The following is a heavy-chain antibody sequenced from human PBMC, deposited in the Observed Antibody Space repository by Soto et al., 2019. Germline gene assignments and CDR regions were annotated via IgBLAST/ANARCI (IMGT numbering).Heavy chain of an antibody. CDR3: ARDFVPGRMVRGVSAFDI. Sequence: QVQLVQSGAEVKKSGASVKVSCKASGYTFISYGISWVRQAPGQGLEWVGWISAYNGNTNYAQKVQGRVTVTTDTSTSTAYMELKSLRSDDTAVYYCARDFVPGRMVRGVSAFDIWGQGTMVTVSS. D-gene: IGHD3-10*01. CDR1: GYTFISYG. V-gene: IGHV1-18*04. J-gene: IGHJ3*02. CDR2: ISAYNGNT.